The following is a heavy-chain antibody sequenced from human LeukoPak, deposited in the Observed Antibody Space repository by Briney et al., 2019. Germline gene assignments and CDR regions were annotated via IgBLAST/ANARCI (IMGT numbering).Heavy chain of an antibody. D-gene: IGHD5-18*01. CDR2: IYPGDSDT. Sequence: GESLKISCKGSGYSFTSYWIGWVRQMPGQGLEWMGIIYPGDSDTRYSPSFQGQVTISDDKSISTAYLQWSSLKASDTAMYYCARRIYNYGIPYFDYWGQGTLVTVSS. J-gene: IGHJ4*02. CDR3: ARRIYNYGIPYFDY. V-gene: IGHV5-51*01. CDR1: GYSFTSYW.